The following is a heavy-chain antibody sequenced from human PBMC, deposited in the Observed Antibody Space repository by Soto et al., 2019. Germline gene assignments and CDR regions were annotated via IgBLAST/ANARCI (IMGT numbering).Heavy chain of an antibody. CDR2: IGIGVDR. Sequence: PWGSLRLSCAASGFIFSNYDMHWVRQTTGKGLEWVSRIGIGVDRNYLGYVKGRFTISRENAKNSLFPQMNSLRAGDTAVYYCISGLPGGSERWGKGNMVSVSA. CDR1: GFIFSNYD. V-gene: IGHV3-13*01. J-gene: IGHJ5*02. CDR3: ISGLPGGSER. D-gene: IGHD3-10*01.